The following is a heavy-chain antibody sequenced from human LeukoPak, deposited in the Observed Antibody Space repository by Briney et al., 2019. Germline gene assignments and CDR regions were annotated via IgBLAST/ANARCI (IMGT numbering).Heavy chain of an antibody. D-gene: IGHD3-3*01. CDR3: ARGITIFGVVTRPDY. J-gene: IGHJ4*02. CDR1: GFTFSSYG. CDR2: IWYDGSNK. V-gene: IGHV3-33*08. Sequence: GGSLRLSCAASGFTFSSYGMHWVRQAPGKGLEWVAVIWYDGSNKYYADSVKGRFTISSDNSKNSLYLQMNSLRAEDTAVYSCARGITIFGVVTRPDYWGQGTLVTVSS.